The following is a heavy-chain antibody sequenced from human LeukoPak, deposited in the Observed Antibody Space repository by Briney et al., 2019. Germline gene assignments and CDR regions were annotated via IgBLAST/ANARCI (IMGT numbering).Heavy chain of an antibody. CDR2: IHHSGNS. J-gene: IGHJ5*02. CDR1: GASVTDYY. CDR3: SRGHWGLQS. V-gene: IGHV4-59*02. D-gene: IGHD7-27*01. Sequence: SETLSLTCTVSGASVTDYYWSWIRQSPGKGLEWISYIHHSGNSDYNPSLRSRVTTSLDTSKNQFSLNLISVTAADTAVYYCSRGHWGLQSWSQGTLVTVSS.